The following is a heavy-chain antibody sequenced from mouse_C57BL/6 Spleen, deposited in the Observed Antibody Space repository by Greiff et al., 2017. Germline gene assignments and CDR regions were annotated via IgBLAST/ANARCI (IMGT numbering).Heavy chain of an antibody. CDR3: ARRRRNWDVYFDY. V-gene: IGHV1-52*01. D-gene: IGHD4-1*01. J-gene: IGHJ2*01. CDR2: IDPSDSET. Sequence: LQESGAELVRPGSSVKLSCKASGYTFTSYWMHWVKQRPIQGLEWIGNIDPSDSETHYNQKFKDKATLTVDKSSSTAYMQLSSLTSEDSAVYYCARRRRNWDVYFDYWGQGTTLTVSS. CDR1: GYTFTSYW.